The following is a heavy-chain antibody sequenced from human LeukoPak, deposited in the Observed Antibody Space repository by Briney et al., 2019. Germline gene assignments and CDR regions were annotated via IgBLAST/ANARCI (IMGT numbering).Heavy chain of an antibody. J-gene: IGHJ5*02. CDR2: INPTGGST. D-gene: IGHD3-22*01. CDR3: ARQGRSGSYSAFSWFDP. V-gene: IGHV1-46*01. Sequence: ASVKVSCKASGYTFTTYYMHWVRQAPGKGLEWMGKINPTGGSTNYAQKFQGRVTMTRDMSTNTVYMELSSLRSEDTAVYYCARQGRSGSYSAFSWFDPWGQGTLVTVSS. CDR1: GYTFTTYY.